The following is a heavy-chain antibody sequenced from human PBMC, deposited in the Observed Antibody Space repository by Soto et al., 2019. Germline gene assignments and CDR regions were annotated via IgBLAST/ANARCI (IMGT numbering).Heavy chain of an antibody. CDR1: GASIGTSNW. D-gene: IGHD4-4*01. CDR2: IKSKVDGGTT. CDR3: TTDLPTLIPQVDY. V-gene: IGHV3-15*07. J-gene: IGHJ4*02. Sequence: ETLSLTCAVSGASIGTSNWWSWVRQSPGKGLEFVGRIKSKVDGGTTDYAAPVKGRFTISRDDSKDTLYLQMNNLKTEDTAVYYCTTDLPTLIPQVDYWGPGTLVTSPQ.